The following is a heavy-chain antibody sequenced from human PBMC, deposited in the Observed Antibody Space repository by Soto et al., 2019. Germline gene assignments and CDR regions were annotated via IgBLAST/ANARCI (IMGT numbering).Heavy chain of an antibody. Sequence: SETLSLTCTVSGGSISSGGYYWRWIRQHQGKGLEWIGYIYYSGSTYYNPSLKSRVTISVDTSKNQFSLKLSSVTAADTAVYYCARDRRSYYDSSGYLDYWGQGTLVTAPQ. CDR3: ARDRRSYYDSSGYLDY. CDR2: IYYSGST. J-gene: IGHJ4*02. CDR1: GGSISSGGYY. D-gene: IGHD3-22*01. V-gene: IGHV4-31*03.